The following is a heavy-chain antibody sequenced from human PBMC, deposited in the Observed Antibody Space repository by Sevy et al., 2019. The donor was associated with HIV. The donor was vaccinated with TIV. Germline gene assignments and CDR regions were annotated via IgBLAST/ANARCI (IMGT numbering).Heavy chain of an antibody. D-gene: IGHD3-10*01. J-gene: IGHJ3*01. CDR3: ARRGNYYGDAFDF. Sequence: GGSLRLSCAASGFTFPINAVGWVRQAPGKGLEWVSLISGSGSSTYYADSVKGRFTISRDNSKNTLYLQMHSLRAEDTAVYYCARRGNYYGDAFDFWGQGTVVTVSS. CDR1: GFTFPINA. CDR2: ISGSGSST. V-gene: IGHV3-23*01.